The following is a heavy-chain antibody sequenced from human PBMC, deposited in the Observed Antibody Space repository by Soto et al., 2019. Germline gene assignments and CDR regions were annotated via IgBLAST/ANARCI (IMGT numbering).Heavy chain of an antibody. V-gene: IGHV3-33*01. Sequence: QVQLVESGGGVVQPGRSLRVSCAASGFVFKNYGMHWVRQAPGKGLEWVAVIWFDGSNNYYTESVKGRFTISRDDSRNTVYLQMNSLRVEDTALYYCAREGGPQVGGGAKLYHFEQWGQGTLVTVSS. CDR1: GFVFKNYG. D-gene: IGHD1-26*01. J-gene: IGHJ1*01. CDR3: AREGGPQVGGGAKLYHFEQ. CDR2: IWFDGSNN.